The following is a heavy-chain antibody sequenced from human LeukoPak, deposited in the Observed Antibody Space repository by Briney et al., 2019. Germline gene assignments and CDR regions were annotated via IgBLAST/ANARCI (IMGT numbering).Heavy chain of an antibody. CDR3: ARRQSYISRRIQYYYMDV. V-gene: IGHV5-51*01. D-gene: IGHD3-10*01. J-gene: IGHJ6*03. CDR2: INPADSET. CDR1: GYNFTNFW. Sequence: GESLKISCKGFGYNFTNFWTGWVRQMPGKGLEWMGGINPADSETRYSPSFQGQVTISADKSTNTAYLQWSSLKASDTAMYYCARRQSYISRRIQYYYMDVWGEGTTVTVSS.